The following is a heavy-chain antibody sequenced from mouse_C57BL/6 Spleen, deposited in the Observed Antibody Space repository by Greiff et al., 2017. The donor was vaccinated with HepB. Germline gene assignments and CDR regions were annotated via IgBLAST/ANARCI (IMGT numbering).Heavy chain of an antibody. CDR3: ASSTMVTTWYFDV. J-gene: IGHJ1*03. V-gene: IGHV1-69*01. CDR2: IDPSDSYT. CDR1: GYTFTSYW. Sequence: VQLQQSGAELVMPGASVKLSCKASGYTFTSYWMHWVKQRPGQGLEWIGEIDPSDSYTNYNQKFKGKSTLTVDKSSSTAYMQLSSLTSEDSAVYYCASSTMVTTWYFDVWGTGTTVTVSS. D-gene: IGHD2-2*01.